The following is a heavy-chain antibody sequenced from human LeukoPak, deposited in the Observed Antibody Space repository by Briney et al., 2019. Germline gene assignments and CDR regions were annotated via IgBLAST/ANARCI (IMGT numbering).Heavy chain of an antibody. Sequence: GSLRLSCAASGFTFSSYWMSWIRQPPGKGLEWIGEINHSGSTNYNPSLKRRVTISVDTSKNQFSLKLSSVTAADTAVYYCARLGYCSSTSCYGHPHYYYYMDVWGKGTTVTVSS. J-gene: IGHJ6*03. V-gene: IGHV4-34*01. D-gene: IGHD2-2*01. CDR1: GFTFSSYW. CDR3: ARLGYCSSTSCYGHPHYYYYMDV. CDR2: INHSGST.